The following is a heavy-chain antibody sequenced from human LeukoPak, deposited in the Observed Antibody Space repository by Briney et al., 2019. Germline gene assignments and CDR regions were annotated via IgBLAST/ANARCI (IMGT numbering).Heavy chain of an antibody. D-gene: IGHD1-26*01. Sequence: SQTLSLTCTVSGGSISSGSYYWSWIRQPAGKGLEWIGRIYTSGSTNYNPSLKSRVTISVDTSKNQFSLKLSSVTAADTAVYYCARGSEWELLGAFDIWAKGQWSPSLQ. CDR1: GGSISSGSYY. CDR2: IYTSGST. J-gene: IGHJ3*02. V-gene: IGHV4-61*02. CDR3: ARGSEWELLGAFDI.